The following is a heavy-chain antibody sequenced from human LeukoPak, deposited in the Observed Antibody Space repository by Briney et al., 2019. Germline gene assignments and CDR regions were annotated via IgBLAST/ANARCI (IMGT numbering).Heavy chain of an antibody. CDR3: AKWGDYDVLTGYYVSDY. J-gene: IGHJ4*02. CDR1: GFTFSNYA. CDR2: IIGGGSGI. Sequence: AGSLRLSCAASGFTFSNYAMSWVRQAPGKGLEWVSAIIGGGSGIYYADSMKSRFTTSRDNSKNTLYLQINSLRAEDTAVYDCAKWGDYDVLTGYYVSDYWGQGTLVTVSS. V-gene: IGHV3-23*01. D-gene: IGHD3-9*01.